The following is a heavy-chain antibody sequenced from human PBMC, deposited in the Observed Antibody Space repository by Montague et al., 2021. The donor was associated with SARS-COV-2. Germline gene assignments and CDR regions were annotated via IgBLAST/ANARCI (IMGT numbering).Heavy chain of an antibody. CDR1: GGSIGSSSYY. D-gene: IGHD3-3*01. V-gene: IGHV4-39*01. J-gene: IGHJ5*02. CDR2: IYYSGST. CDR3: ARQKMGSVTIFGVVMHDRWLGP. Sequence: SETLSLTCTVSGGSIGSSSYYWGWIRQPPGKGLEWIGNIYYSGSTYYNPSLKSRVTISVDTSKSQFSLKLSSVTAADMAVYYCARQKMGSVTIFGVVMHDRWLGPWGQGTLVTVSS.